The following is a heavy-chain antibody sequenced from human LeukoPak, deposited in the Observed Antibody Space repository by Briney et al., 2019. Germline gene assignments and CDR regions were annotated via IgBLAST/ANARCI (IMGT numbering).Heavy chain of an antibody. CDR2: IYYSGST. CDR1: GGSISSSSDY. D-gene: IGHD1-26*01. V-gene: IGHV4-39*02. CDR3: AREGDYNWFDP. J-gene: IGHJ5*02. Sequence: PSETLSLTCTVSGGSISSSSDYWGWIRQPPGKGLEWIGSIYYSGSTYYNPSLKSRVTISVDTSKNQFSLKLSSVTAADTAVYYCAREGDYNWFDPWGQGTLVTVSS.